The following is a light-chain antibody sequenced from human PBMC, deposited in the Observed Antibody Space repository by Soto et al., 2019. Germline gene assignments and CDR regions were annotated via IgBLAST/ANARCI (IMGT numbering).Light chain of an antibody. V-gene: IGLV2-23*01. J-gene: IGLJ1*01. CDR1: SSDVGTYNL. CDR3: CSYAGSSSYV. CDR2: EGS. Sequence: QSALTQPASVSGSPGQSITISCTGTSSDVGTYNLVSWYQQHPGKAPKVMIYEGSKRPSGVSNRFSGSKSGNTASLTISGLQAEDEADYYCCSYAGSSSYVFVTGTKVTVL.